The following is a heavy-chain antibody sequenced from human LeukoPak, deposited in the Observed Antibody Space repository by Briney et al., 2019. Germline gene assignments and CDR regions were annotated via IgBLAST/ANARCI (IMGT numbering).Heavy chain of an antibody. Sequence: SETLSLTCTVSGGSINSYYWTWIRQPPGRGLEWLGYIYYSGSTYYNPSLKSRITMSLDKSKSQLSLKLNSVTAADTAVYYCARPLEMATIGGGLDYWGQGTLVTVSS. CDR2: IYYSGST. V-gene: IGHV4-59*01. CDR3: ARPLEMATIGGGLDY. D-gene: IGHD5-24*01. CDR1: GGSINSYY. J-gene: IGHJ4*02.